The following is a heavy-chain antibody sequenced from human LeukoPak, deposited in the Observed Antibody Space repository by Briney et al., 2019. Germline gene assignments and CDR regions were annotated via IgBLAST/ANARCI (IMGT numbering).Heavy chain of an antibody. D-gene: IGHD5-18*01. CDR2: IHYSGST. J-gene: IGHJ6*03. CDR1: GGSISSYY. Sequence: SETLSLTCTVSGGSISSYYWSWIRQPPGKGLEWVGYIHYSGSTNYNPSLKSRVTISVDTSKNQFSLKLSSVTAADTAVYYCARTTEGGYTYGYFYYYYMDVWGKGTTVTISS. V-gene: IGHV4-59*01. CDR3: ARTTEGGYTYGYFYYYYMDV.